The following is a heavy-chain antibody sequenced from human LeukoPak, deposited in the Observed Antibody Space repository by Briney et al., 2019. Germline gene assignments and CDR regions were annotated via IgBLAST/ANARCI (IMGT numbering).Heavy chain of an antibody. V-gene: IGHV3-23*01. D-gene: IGHD3-10*01. CDR2: ISGRGGST. CDR3: AKHPDTMVRGVILY. J-gene: IGHJ4*02. CDR1: GFTFSRYA. Sequence: GGSLRLSCAASGFTFSRYAMTWVRQAPGKGREGVASISGRGGSTYYADSVKGRFTISRDNSKNTLYLQMNSLRAEDTAVYFCAKHPDTMVRGVILYWGQGTLVTVSS.